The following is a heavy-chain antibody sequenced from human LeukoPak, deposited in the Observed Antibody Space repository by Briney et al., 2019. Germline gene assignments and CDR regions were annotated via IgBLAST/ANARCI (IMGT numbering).Heavy chain of an antibody. J-gene: IGHJ3*02. D-gene: IGHD3-16*01. V-gene: IGHV3-30*02. CDR3: AKSLGYGDPTGGGGRSAFDI. Sequence: GGCLRLSCAASGVTFSSYDMHWVRQAPGKGLEWVAFIRYDGSNKYYADSVKGRFTISRDNPKNTVYLQMNSLRDEDTALYYCAKSLGYGDPTGGGGRSAFDIWGQGTMVTVSS. CDR1: GVTFSSYD. CDR2: IRYDGSNK.